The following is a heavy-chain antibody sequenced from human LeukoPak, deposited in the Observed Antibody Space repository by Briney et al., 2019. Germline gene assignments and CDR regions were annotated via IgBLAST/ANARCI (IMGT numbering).Heavy chain of an antibody. CDR3: ARDRDSSGWYSFDY. D-gene: IGHD6-19*01. CDR1: GYSISRGYY. J-gene: IGHJ4*02. Sequence: SETLSLTCTVSGYSISRGYYWGWIRQPPGKGLEWIGNIYHSGSTYYNPSLKSRVTISIDTSNNQVSLKLSSVTAADTAVYYCARDRDSSGWYSFDYWGQGTLVTVSS. V-gene: IGHV4-38-2*02. CDR2: IYHSGST.